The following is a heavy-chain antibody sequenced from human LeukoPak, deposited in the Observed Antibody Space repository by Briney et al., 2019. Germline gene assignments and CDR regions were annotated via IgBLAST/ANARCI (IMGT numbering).Heavy chain of an antibody. J-gene: IGHJ6*02. CDR3: ARGGSSSSYYNNYGMDV. Sequence: ASVKVSCKASGYSLTSFDINWVRQGSGQGLEWMGWINPKRGNTGYAPTFQGRVTITRDTSIDTAFMELSSLRPDDTAVYYCARGGSSSSYYNNYGMDVWGQGTTITVSS. CDR2: INPKRGNT. D-gene: IGHD6-13*01. V-gene: IGHV1-8*01. CDR1: GYSLTSFD.